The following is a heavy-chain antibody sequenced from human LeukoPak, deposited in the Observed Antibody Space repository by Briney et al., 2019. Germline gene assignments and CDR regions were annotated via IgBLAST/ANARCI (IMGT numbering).Heavy chain of an antibody. J-gene: IGHJ4*02. CDR2: IKHDGSEK. CDR3: ATDRGWRTSGYYLYYFEY. V-gene: IGHV3-7*01. D-gene: IGHD3-3*01. CDR1: GSIFTNYF. Sequence: GGSLRLSCTASGSIFTNYFMSWVRQAPGKGLEWVASIKHDGSEKYYVDSVRGRFTISRDNTMNSLYLQMSSLRAEDTAVYYCATDRGWRTSGYYLYYFEYWGQGTLVTYSS.